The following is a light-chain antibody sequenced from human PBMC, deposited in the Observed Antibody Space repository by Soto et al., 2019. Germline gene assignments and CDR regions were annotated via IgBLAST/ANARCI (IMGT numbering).Light chain of an antibody. CDR2: RSS. J-gene: IGKJ1*01. Sequence: DIQMTQSPSTLSASVGDRVTITCRASQTISNYLTWYQQRPGKAPKLLIYRSSILQNGVRSRFSGSGSGTEFTLTISSLQPDDFATYYCQQYYIYATFGQGTRVEI. CDR3: QQYYIYAT. V-gene: IGKV1-5*03. CDR1: QTISNY.